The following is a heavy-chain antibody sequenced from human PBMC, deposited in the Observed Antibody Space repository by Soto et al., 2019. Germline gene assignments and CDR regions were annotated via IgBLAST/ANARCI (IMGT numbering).Heavy chain of an antibody. V-gene: IGHV1-69*13. CDR1: GTTFSNYA. CDR3: VRRHAHERYFDY. CDR2: IILPFGTP. D-gene: IGHD1-1*01. Sequence: GASGKVSCKASGTTFSNYAVGWVRQAPGQGLEWMGGIILPFGTPNYAQKFQGRVTISADESMTTAYMELRGLRSDDTAVYYCVRRHAHERYFDYWGQRTLVNVS. J-gene: IGHJ4*02.